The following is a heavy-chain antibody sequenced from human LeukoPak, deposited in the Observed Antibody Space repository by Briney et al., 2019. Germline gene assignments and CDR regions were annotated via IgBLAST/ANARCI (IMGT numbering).Heavy chain of an antibody. D-gene: IGHD6-13*01. J-gene: IGHJ4*02. CDR1: GYTFTSFF. CDR3: ARDQGSGWYDY. V-gene: IGHV1-46*01. CDR2: INPRGGSA. Sequence: ASVKVSSKASGYTFTSFFMHWVRQAPGQGLEWMGIINPRGGSATSAQRFQGRLTVTRDTSTSTVYMELSSLRSEDTAVYYCARDQGSGWYDYWGQGTLVTVSS.